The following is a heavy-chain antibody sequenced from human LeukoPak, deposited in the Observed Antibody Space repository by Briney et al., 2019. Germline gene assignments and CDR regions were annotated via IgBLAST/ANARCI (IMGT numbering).Heavy chain of an antibody. CDR2: IIPIFGTA. J-gene: IGHJ6*03. CDR1: GGTFSSYA. CDR3: ASGFRYCSSASCPRWDYYYYYMDV. V-gene: IGHV1-69*05. Sequence: SVKVSCKASGGTFSSYAISWVRQAPGQGLEWMGGIIPIFGTANYAQKFQGRVTITTDESTSTAYMELSSLRSEDTAVYYCASGFRYCSSASCPRWDYYYYYMDVWGKGTTVTVSS. D-gene: IGHD2-2*01.